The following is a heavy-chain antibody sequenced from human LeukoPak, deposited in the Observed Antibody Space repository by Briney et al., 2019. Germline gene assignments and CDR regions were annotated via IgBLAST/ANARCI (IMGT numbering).Heavy chain of an antibody. D-gene: IGHD2-21*02. CDR2: IYPGDSDT. CDR3: ARLASYCGGDCYRTFDY. Sequence: GESLQISCKGSGYSFTSYWIGWVRQMPGKGLEWMGIIYPGDSDTRYSPSFQGQVTISADKSISTAYLQWSSLKASDTAMYYCARLASYCGGDCYRTFDYWGQGTLVTVSS. CDR1: GYSFTSYW. V-gene: IGHV5-51*01. J-gene: IGHJ4*02.